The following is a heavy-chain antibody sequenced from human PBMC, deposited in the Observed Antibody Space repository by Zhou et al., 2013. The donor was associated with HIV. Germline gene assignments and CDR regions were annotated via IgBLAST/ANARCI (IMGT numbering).Heavy chain of an antibody. D-gene: IGHD3-16*01. Sequence: QVQLVQSGAEVQKSGASVKVSCKTSGYTFTDYYIHWVRQAPGQGLQWMGWINPDTGDTNYAETFKGRVTMTRDTSISTVYMVLTSLKFNDTAIYYCARDWQFHVVFGDFYMDVWATGPRLSSP. V-gene: IGHV1-2*02. J-gene: IGHJ6*03. CDR3: ARDWQFHVVFGDFYMDV. CDR1: GYTFTDYY. CDR2: INPDTGDT.